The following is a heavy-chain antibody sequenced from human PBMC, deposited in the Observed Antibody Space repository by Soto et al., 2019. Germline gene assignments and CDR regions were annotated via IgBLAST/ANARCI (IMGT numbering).Heavy chain of an antibody. D-gene: IGHD1-1*01. CDR1: GYTLTELS. Sequence: ASVKVSCKVSGYTLTELSMHWVRQAPGKGLEWMGGFDPEDGETIYAQKFQGRVTMTEDTSTDTAYMELSSLRSEDTAVYYCACRRTTGTWEGAFDIWGQGTMVTVSS. CDR3: ACRRTTGTWEGAFDI. J-gene: IGHJ3*02. CDR2: FDPEDGET. V-gene: IGHV1-24*01.